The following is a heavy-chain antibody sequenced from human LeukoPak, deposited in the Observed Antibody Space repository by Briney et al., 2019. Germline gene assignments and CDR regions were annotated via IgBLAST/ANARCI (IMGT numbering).Heavy chain of an antibody. V-gene: IGHV4-34*01. D-gene: IGHD6-19*01. CDR3: ASPGIAVAGPWDDAFDI. Sequence: SETLSLTCAVYGGSFSGYYWSWIRQPPGRGVEWSGEINHSGSTNYNPSLKSRVTISVDTSKNQFSLKLSSVTAADTAVYYCASPGIAVAGPWDDAFDIWGQGTMVTVSS. CDR1: GGSFSGYY. J-gene: IGHJ3*02. CDR2: INHSGST.